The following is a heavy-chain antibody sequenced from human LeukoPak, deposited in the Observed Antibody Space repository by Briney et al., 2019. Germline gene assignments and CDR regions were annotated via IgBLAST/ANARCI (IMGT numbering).Heavy chain of an antibody. CDR1: GGSFSGYY. CDR2: INHSGST. V-gene: IGHV4-34*01. J-gene: IGHJ4*02. CDR3: ASSLHYFDY. Sequence: SETLSLTCAVYGGSFSGYYWSWIRQPPGKGLEWMGEINHSGSTNYNPSLKSRVTISVDTSKNQFSLKLSSVSAADTAVYYCASSLHYFDYWGQGTLVTVSS.